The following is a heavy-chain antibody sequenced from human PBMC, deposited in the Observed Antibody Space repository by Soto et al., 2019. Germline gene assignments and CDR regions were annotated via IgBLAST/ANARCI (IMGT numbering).Heavy chain of an antibody. CDR1: GYTFTSYV. D-gene: IGHD6-19*01. J-gene: IGHJ6*04. CDR2: ISAYNGNT. V-gene: IGHV1-18*01. CDR3: SRAYSSGWGGMDV. Sequence: QVPLVQSGAEVKKPGASVMVSCKASGYTFTSYVISWVRQAPGQGLEWMGWISAYNGNTNYAQKLQGRVTMTTDTTTSTAEIELRILSSDDTAVYDCSRAYSSGWGGMDVWGGGTTVIVFS.